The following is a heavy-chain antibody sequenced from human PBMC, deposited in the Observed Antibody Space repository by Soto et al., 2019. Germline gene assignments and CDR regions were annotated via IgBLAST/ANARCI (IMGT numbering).Heavy chain of an antibody. V-gene: IGHV4-39*01. D-gene: IGHD3-10*01. CDR1: GGSISSSSYY. J-gene: IGHJ4*02. CDR2: IYYSGST. CDR3: ASNVYGSGSYYNDY. Sequence: QLQLQESGPGLVKPSETLSLTCTVSGGSISSSSYYWGWIRQPPGKGLEWIGSIYYSGSTYYNPSLKSRVTISVDTSKNQFSLKLSSVTAADTAVYYCASNVYGSGSYYNDYWGQGTLVTVSS.